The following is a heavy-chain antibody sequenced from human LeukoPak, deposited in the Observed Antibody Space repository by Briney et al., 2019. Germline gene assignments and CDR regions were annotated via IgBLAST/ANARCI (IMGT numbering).Heavy chain of an antibody. V-gene: IGHV4-39*07. CDR1: GGSISSSSYY. CDR3: ATGVHGIAAAGDYYFDY. J-gene: IGHJ4*02. Sequence: SETLSLTCSVSGGSISSSSYYWGWIRQPPGKGLEWIGSIYYSGSTYYNPSLKSRVTISVDTSKNQFSLKLRSVTAADTAVYYCATGVHGIAAAGDYYFDYWGQGTLVTVSS. CDR2: IYYSGST. D-gene: IGHD6-13*01.